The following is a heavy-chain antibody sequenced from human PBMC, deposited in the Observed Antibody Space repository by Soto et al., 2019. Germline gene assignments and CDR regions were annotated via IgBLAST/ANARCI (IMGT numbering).Heavy chain of an antibody. CDR1: GYTFTSYA. V-gene: IGHV1-3*01. CDR2: INAGNGNT. Sequence: QVQLVQSGAEVKKPGASVKVSCKASGYTFTSYAMHWVRQAPGQRREWMGWINAGNGNTKYSQKFQGRDTITRDTSASTAYMELSSLRSEDTAVYYCARGGLAVAGTQIDYWGQGTLVTVSS. D-gene: IGHD6-19*01. CDR3: ARGGLAVAGTQIDY. J-gene: IGHJ4*02.